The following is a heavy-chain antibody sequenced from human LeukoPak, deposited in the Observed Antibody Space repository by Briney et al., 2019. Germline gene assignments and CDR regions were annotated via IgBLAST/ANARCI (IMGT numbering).Heavy chain of an antibody. CDR1: GASVSTTSCL. J-gene: IGHJ4*02. D-gene: IGHD2-15*01. CDR3: VRDLGVGGSWPLDF. CDR2: ISYTGSS. V-gene: IGHV4-39*07. Sequence: SETLSLTYVVSGASVSTTSCLWGWVRQTPGKGLEWIGSISYTGSSYYNPSLNSRVTMSLDPAKNHFSLRMTSLTAADTAVYYCVRDLGVGGSWPLDFWGPGTVVIVFS.